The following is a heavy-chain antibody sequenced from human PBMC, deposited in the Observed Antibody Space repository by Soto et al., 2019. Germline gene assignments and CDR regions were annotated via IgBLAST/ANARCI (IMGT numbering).Heavy chain of an antibody. CDR3: AREDRDRETGLVPAAIDGIDV. D-gene: IGHD2-2*01. CDR2: VIPIFGIP. V-gene: IGHV1-69*08. Sequence: QVQLVQSGAEVKKPGSSVKVSCKASGGTISRYSITWVRQAPGHGLEWIGRVIPIFGIPTYAQKFQGRVTITADESTSTTYMELSSLRSYDTAVYYCAREDRDRETGLVPAAIDGIDVWGQGTTVTVSS. J-gene: IGHJ6*02. CDR1: GGTISRYS.